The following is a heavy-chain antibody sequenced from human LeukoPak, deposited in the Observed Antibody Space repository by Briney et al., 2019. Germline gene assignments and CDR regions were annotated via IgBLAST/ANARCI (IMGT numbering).Heavy chain of an antibody. J-gene: IGHJ6*03. D-gene: IGHD3-9*01. Sequence: SVKVSCKASGGTFSSYAISWVRQAPGQGLEWMGGIIPIFGIANYAQKFQGRVTITADKSTSTAYMELSSLRSEDTAVYYCASFRRFGYYDILTGYYRVPYYYYMDVWGKGTTVTVSS. V-gene: IGHV1-69*10. CDR1: GGTFSSYA. CDR2: IIPIFGIA. CDR3: ASFRRFGYYDILTGYYRVPYYYYMDV.